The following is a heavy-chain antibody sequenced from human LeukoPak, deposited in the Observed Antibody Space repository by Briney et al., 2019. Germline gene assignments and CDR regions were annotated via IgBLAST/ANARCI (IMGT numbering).Heavy chain of an antibody. Sequence: SVKVSCKASGGTFSSYAISWVRQAPGQGLEWMGGIIPIFGTANYAQKFQGRVTITADESTSTAYMELSSLRSEDTAVYYCARAGLGYYDSSGYGYFDYWGQGTLVTVSS. CDR2: IIPIFGTA. D-gene: IGHD3-22*01. J-gene: IGHJ4*02. CDR3: ARAGLGYYDSSGYGYFDY. CDR1: GGTFSSYA. V-gene: IGHV1-69*13.